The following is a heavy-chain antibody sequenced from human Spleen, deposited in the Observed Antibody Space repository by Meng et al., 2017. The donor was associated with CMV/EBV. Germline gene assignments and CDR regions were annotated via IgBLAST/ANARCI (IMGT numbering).Heavy chain of an antibody. Sequence: GESLKISCAASGFTFSSYGMHWVRQAPGKGLEWVAFIRYDGSNKYYADSVKGRFTISRDNAKNSLYLQMNSLRAEDMALYYCAKGGPGYYYYYAMDVWGQGTTVTVSS. J-gene: IGHJ6*02. V-gene: IGHV3-30*02. D-gene: IGHD1-26*01. CDR1: GFTFSSYG. CDR3: AKGGPGYYYYYAMDV. CDR2: IRYDGSNK.